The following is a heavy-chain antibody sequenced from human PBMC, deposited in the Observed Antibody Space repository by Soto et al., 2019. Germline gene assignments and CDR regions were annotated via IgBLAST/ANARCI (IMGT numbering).Heavy chain of an antibody. CDR2: ISASGGST. J-gene: IGHJ4*02. Sequence: GGSLRLSCAASGFTFDSFAMTWVRQAPGKGLEWVSAISASGGSTFYADSVKGRFTISRDNSKNTLYLQMNSLRAEDTAVYYCAGLAAHPLWGQGTLVTVSS. V-gene: IGHV3-23*01. CDR1: GFTFDSFA. D-gene: IGHD3-3*02. CDR3: AGLAAHPL.